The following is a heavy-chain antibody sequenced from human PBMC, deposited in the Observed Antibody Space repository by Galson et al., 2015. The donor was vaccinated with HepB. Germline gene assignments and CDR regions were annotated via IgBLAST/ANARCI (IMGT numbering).Heavy chain of an antibody. CDR2: MNPNSGNT. D-gene: IGHD1-26*01. J-gene: IGHJ3*02. CDR1: GYTFTSYD. Sequence: SVKVSCKASGYTFTSYDINWVRQATGQGLEWMGWMNPNSGNTGYAQKLQGRVTMTRNTSINTAYMELSSLRSEDTAMYYCARDLTSASYQPSDAFDIWGQGTMVTVSS. CDR3: ARDLTSASYQPSDAFDI. V-gene: IGHV1-8*01.